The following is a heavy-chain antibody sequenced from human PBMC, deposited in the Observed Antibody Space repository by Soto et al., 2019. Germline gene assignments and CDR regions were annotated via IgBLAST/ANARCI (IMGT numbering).Heavy chain of an antibody. CDR3: ATTVYYYDTSGLY. V-gene: IGHV3-30-3*01. CDR1: GFTFNSYA. J-gene: IGHJ4*02. D-gene: IGHD3-22*01. CDR2: ISFDGITE. Sequence: GGSLRLSCAGSGFTFNSYALHWVRHTPDKGLEWLAVISFDGITEYYADSVKGRFTISRDNAKKTLYLQMNTLRAGDTAMYYCATTVYYYDTSGLYWGQGTLVTVSS.